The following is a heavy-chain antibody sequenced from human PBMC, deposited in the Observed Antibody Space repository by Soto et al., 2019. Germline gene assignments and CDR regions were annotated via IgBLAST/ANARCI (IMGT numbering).Heavy chain of an antibody. CDR1: GFDFTDYW. CDR2: IFPHDSDT. V-gene: IGHV5-51*01. Sequence: LGESLKISCRASGFDFTDYWIAWVRQVPGKGLEGMGIIFPHDSDTRYNPSFQGQVSISADNSVSIAYLQWSSLQASDTGIYYCARQGTISNSRNRLDPWGQGTLVTVSS. D-gene: IGHD1-26*01. CDR3: ARQGTISNSRNRLDP. J-gene: IGHJ5*02.